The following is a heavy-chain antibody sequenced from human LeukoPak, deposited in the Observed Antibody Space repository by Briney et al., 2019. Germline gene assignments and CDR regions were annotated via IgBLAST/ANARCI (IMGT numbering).Heavy chain of an antibody. J-gene: IGHJ4*02. Sequence: SCKASGYTFTSYYMHWVRQAPGKGLEWVAVISYDGSNKYYADSVKGRFTISRDNSKNTLYLQMNSLRAEDTAVYYCARGDVTTREYSYGSFFDYWGQGTLVTVSS. CDR1: GYTFTSYY. CDR2: ISYDGSNK. CDR3: ARGDVTTREYSYGSFFDY. D-gene: IGHD5-18*01. V-gene: IGHV3-30*04.